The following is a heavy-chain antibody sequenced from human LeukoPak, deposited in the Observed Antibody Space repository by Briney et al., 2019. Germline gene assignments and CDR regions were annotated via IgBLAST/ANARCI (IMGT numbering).Heavy chain of an antibody. Sequence: GRSLRLPCEASGLVFDAFSMDWVSQARGKGLEWVSSISGDAAEIYNADSVRGRFTISRDNAKNSVFLEMKSLTVEDTAIYYCVRDTSVGLQWLVFDHWGQGALVTVSS. CDR2: ISGDAAEI. CDR1: GLVFDAFS. V-gene: IGHV3-21*06. D-gene: IGHD6-19*01. CDR3: VRDTSVGLQWLVFDH. J-gene: IGHJ4*02.